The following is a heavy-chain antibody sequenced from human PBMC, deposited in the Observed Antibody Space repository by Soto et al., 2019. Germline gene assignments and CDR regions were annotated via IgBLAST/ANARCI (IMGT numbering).Heavy chain of an antibody. J-gene: IGHJ4*02. Sequence: HVHLVQSGAEVKKPGASVKVSCKVSGHTLTEFSMHWVRQAPGKGLEWMGGFDPEDGEIVYAQNFQGRVTMTEDTSTDSAHTELRSLKSEDTAVYYCAAGGTRWLHSPFDYRGQGTLVTVSS. CDR2: FDPEDGEI. D-gene: IGHD1-1*01. CDR1: GHTLTEFS. V-gene: IGHV1-24*01. CDR3: AAGGTRWLHSPFDY.